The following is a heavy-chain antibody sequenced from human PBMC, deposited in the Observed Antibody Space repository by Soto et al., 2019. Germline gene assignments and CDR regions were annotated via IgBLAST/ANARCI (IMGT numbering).Heavy chain of an antibody. CDR1: GYSFTSYW. V-gene: IGHV5-51*01. D-gene: IGHD3-9*01. J-gene: IGHJ6*02. CDR3: ARFAGYDILSGYSYYYYYYGMDV. Sequence: PGESLKISCKGSGYSFTSYWIGWVRQMPGKGLEWMGIIYPGDSDTRYSPSFQGQVTISADKSISTAYLQWSSLKASDTAMYYCARFAGYDILSGYSYYYYYYGMDVRGQGTTVTGSS. CDR2: IYPGDSDT.